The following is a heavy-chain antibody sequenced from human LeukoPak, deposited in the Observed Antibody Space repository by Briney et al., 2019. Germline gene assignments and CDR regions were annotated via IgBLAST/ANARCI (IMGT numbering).Heavy chain of an antibody. CDR2: INHSGST. Sequence: GSLRLSCAASGFTFSSYAMSWVRQPPGKGLEWIGEINHSGSTNYNPSLKSRVTISVDTSKNQFSLKLSSVTAADTAVYYCARGQHNPLFCGGDCRAFDIWGQGAMVTVSS. J-gene: IGHJ3*02. CDR1: GFTFSSYA. V-gene: IGHV4-34*01. CDR3: ARGQHNPLFCGGDCRAFDI. D-gene: IGHD2-21*02.